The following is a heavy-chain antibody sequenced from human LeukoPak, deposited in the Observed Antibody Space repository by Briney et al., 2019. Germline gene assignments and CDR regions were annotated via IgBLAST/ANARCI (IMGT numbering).Heavy chain of an antibody. CDR2: IYYSGST. J-gene: IGHJ4*02. D-gene: IGHD3-22*01. V-gene: IGHV4-59*08. Sequence: SETLSLTCTVSGGSISSYYWSWIRRPPGKGLEWIGYIYYSGSTNYNPSLKSRVTISVDTSKNQFSLKLSSVTAADTAVYYCARLRYYYDSSGHSVFDYWGQGTLVTVSS. CDR3: ARLRYYYDSSGHSVFDY. CDR1: GGSISSYY.